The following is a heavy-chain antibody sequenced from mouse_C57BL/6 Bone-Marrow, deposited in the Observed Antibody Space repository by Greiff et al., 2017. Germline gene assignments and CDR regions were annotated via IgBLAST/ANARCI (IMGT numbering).Heavy chain of an antibody. J-gene: IGHJ2*01. V-gene: IGHV1-19*01. CDR1: GYTFTDYY. CDR3: ARLDWEEGY. CDR2: INPYNGGT. Sequence: VQLQQSGPVLVKPGASVKMSCKASGYTFTDYYMNWVKQSHGKSLEWIGVINPYNGGTSYNQKFKGKATLTVDKSSSTAYMELNSLTSEDSAVYYCARLDWEEGYWGQGSTLTVSS. D-gene: IGHD4-1*01.